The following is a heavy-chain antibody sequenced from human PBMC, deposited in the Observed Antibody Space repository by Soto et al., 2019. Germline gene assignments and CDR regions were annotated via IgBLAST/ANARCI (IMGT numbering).Heavy chain of an antibody. V-gene: IGHV1-69*13. J-gene: IGHJ3*02. CDR2: IIPIFGTA. CDR1: GGTFSSYA. CDR3: ARVLYYYDSSGYPFAFDI. D-gene: IGHD3-22*01. Sequence: SVKVSCKASGGTFSSYAISWVRQAPGQGLEWMGGIIPIFGTANYAQKFQGRVTITADESTSTAYMELSSLRSEDTAVYYCARVLYYYDSSGYPFAFDIWGQGTMVTVS.